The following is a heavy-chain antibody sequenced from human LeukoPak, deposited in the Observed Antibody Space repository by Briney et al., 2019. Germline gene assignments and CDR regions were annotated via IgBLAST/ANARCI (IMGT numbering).Heavy chain of an antibody. CDR2: MNPNSGNT. CDR3: ARARGYYDFWSGYGSPNWFDP. D-gene: IGHD3-3*01. V-gene: IGHV1-8*01. CDR1: GYTFTSYD. J-gene: IGHJ5*02. Sequence: ASVKVSCKASGYTFTSYDINWVRQATGQGLEWMGWMNPNSGNTGYAQKFQGRVTMTRNTSISTAYTELSSLRSEDTAVYYCARARGYYDFWSGYGSPNWFDPWGQGTLVTVSS.